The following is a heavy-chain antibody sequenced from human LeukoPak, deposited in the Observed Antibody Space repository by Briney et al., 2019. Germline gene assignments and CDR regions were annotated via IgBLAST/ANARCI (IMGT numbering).Heavy chain of an antibody. J-gene: IGHJ4*02. CDR3: ARDFSAMVRGVTIQYYFDY. CDR2: INPSGGST. CDR1: GYTFTSYY. D-gene: IGHD3-10*01. V-gene: IGHV1-46*01. Sequence: ASVKVSCKASGYTFTSYYMHWVRQAPGQGLEWMGIINPSGGSTSYAQKFQGRVTMTRDTSTSTVYMELSRLRSDDTAVYYCARDFSAMVRGVTIQYYFDYWGQGTLVTVSS.